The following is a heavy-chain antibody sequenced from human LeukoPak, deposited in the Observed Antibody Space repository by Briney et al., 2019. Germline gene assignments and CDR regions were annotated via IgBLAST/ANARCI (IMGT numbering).Heavy chain of an antibody. CDR3: ARGLGLGYCSSTSCYTFDY. CDR2: IKHSEST. V-gene: IGHV4-34*01. D-gene: IGHD2-2*02. J-gene: IGHJ4*02. Sequence: SETLSLTCAVYGGSFSGYYWSWIRHPPGEGLGWEGAIKHSESTNYHPTLKSRVTISVDTPKNEFSLKLSSVTAADTAVYYCARGLGLGYCSSTSCYTFDYWGQGTLVTVSS. CDR1: GGSFSGYY.